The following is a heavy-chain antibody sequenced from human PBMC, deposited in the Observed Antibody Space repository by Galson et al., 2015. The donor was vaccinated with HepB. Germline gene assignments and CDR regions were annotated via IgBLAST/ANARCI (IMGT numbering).Heavy chain of an antibody. J-gene: IGHJ4*02. CDR1: GYTFTTYG. V-gene: IGHV1-2*02. CDR2: ISPDGGGT. Sequence: SVKVSCKASGYTFTTYGINWVRQAPGQGLEWMGWISPDGGGTHYAQKFQGRVTMTRDTSRDTSISTVYMELSSLKSDDTAVYYCARDNNWGPDYWGQGTLVTVSS. CDR3: ARDNNWGPDY. D-gene: IGHD7-27*01.